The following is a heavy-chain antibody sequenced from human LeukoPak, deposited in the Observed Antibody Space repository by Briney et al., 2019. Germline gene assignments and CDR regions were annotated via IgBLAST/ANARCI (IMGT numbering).Heavy chain of an antibody. D-gene: IGHD6-6*01. CDR3: AKIRAARPGY. CDR1: GFTFSSYS. Sequence: PGGSLRLSCAASGFTFSSYSMNWVRQAPGKGLEWVSGISDSGATIYYADYVKGRFTISRDNSKNTLYLQMHSLRPEDTAIYYCAKIRAARPGYWGQGTLVTVSS. J-gene: IGHJ4*02. CDR2: ISDSGATI. V-gene: IGHV3-23*01.